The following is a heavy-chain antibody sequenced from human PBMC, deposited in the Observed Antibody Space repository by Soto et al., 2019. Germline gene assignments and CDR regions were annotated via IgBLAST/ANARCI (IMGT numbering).Heavy chain of an antibody. CDR2: IYYSGST. CDR3: ARPWYSSGWYYFDY. CDR1: GGSISSSSYY. V-gene: IGHV4-39*01. D-gene: IGHD6-19*01. J-gene: IGHJ4*02. Sequence: SETLSLTCTVSGGSISSSSYYWGWIRQPPGKGLEWIGSIYYSGSTYYNPSLKSRVTISVDTSKNQFSLKLSSVTAADTAVYYCARPWYSSGWYYFDYWGQGTLVTVSS.